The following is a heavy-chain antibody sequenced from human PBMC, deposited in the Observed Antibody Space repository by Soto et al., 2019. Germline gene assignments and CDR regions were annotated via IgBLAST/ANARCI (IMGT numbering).Heavy chain of an antibody. CDR1: GFTFSNYA. J-gene: IGHJ3*02. CDR3: ARDKVRGVIITNHDAFDI. Sequence: GGSLRLSCAASGFTFSNYAMSWVRQAPGKGLEWVSYISSSSSSIYYADSVKGRFTISRDNAKNSLYLQMNSLRDEDTAVYYCARDKVRGVIITNHDAFDIWGQGTMVTVSS. V-gene: IGHV3-48*02. D-gene: IGHD3-10*01. CDR2: ISSSSSSI.